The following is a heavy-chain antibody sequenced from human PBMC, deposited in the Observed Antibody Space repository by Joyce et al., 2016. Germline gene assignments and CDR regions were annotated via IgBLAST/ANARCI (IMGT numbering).Heavy chain of an antibody. CDR3: ARDHTMDV. V-gene: IGHV3-9*01. CDR1: GFTFDDYA. J-gene: IGHJ6*02. CDR2: ITWDSANR. Sequence: EVQLVESGGGLVQPGRSRRLSCAASGFTFDDYAMQWVRQAPGKGLEWVSGITWDSANRGYVDSVKGRFTVSRDNANNALYLQMNSLRAEDTALYYCARDHTMDVWGQGTTVIVSS.